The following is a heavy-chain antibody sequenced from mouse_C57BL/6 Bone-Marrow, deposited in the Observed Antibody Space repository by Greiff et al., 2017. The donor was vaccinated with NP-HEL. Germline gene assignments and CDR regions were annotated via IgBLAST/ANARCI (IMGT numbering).Heavy chain of an antibody. Sequence: SGAELVRPGASVTLSCKASGYTFTDYEMHWVKQTPVHGLEWIGAIDPETGGTAYNQKFKGKAILTADKSSSTAYMELRSLTSEDSAVYYCTRTLRRAYWGQGTLVTVSA. CDR2: IDPETGGT. CDR3: TRTLRRAY. V-gene: IGHV1-15*01. D-gene: IGHD1-1*01. CDR1: GYTFTDYE. J-gene: IGHJ3*01.